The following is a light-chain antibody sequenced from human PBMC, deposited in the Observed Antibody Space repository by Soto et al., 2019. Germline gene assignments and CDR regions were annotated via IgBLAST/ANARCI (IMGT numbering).Light chain of an antibody. CDR2: DTT. CDR3: LLSYNAIRV. Sequence: QTVVTQEPSLTVSPGGTVTLTCGSSTGAVTSGHYPYWFQQKPGQAPRTLIYDTTNKHSWTPARFSGSLVGDKAALTLWGAQPEVEADYYCLLSYNAIRVFGGGTKVTVL. V-gene: IGLV7-46*01. CDR1: TGAVTSGHY. J-gene: IGLJ2*01.